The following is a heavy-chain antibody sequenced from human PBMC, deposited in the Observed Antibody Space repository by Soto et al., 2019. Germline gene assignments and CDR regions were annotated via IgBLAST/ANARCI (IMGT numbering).Heavy chain of an antibody. CDR3: AREYMDYYDSSGYLLDP. D-gene: IGHD3-22*01. V-gene: IGHV4-31*03. J-gene: IGHJ5*02. Sequence: SETLSLTCTVSGGSISSGGYYWSWIRQHPGKGLEWIGYIYYSGSTYYNPSLKSRVTISVDTSKNQFSLKLSSVTAADTAVYYCAREYMDYYDSSGYLLDPWGQGXLVTVYS. CDR2: IYYSGST. CDR1: GGSISSGGYY.